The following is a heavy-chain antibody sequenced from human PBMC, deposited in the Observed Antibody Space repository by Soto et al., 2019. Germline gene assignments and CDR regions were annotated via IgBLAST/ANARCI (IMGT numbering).Heavy chain of an antibody. V-gene: IGHV3-23*01. Sequence: EVHLLESGGGLVQPGGSLRLSCAASGFTFSNYVMSWVRQPPGKGLQLVSAVSGSGGSTYYADSVKGRFTISRDNTKNTRYLQMNSLRADDTAVYYCVKGTSSWGLFDSWGQGTLVSVSS. D-gene: IGHD6-13*01. J-gene: IGHJ4*02. CDR3: VKGTSSWGLFDS. CDR1: GFTFSNYV. CDR2: VSGSGGST.